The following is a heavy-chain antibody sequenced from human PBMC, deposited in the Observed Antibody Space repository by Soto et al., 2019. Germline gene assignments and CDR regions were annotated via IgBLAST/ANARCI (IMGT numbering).Heavy chain of an antibody. Sequence: GAAVKLCCKASGYTFTSYDINWVRQATGQGLEWMGWMNPNSGNTGYAQKFQGRVTMTRNTSISTAYMELSSLRSEDTAVYYCAIIMIVVVHLDPFDIWGQGTMVIVS. CDR1: GYTFTSYD. CDR2: MNPNSGNT. D-gene: IGHD3-22*01. V-gene: IGHV1-8*01. J-gene: IGHJ3*02. CDR3: AIIMIVVVHLDPFDI.